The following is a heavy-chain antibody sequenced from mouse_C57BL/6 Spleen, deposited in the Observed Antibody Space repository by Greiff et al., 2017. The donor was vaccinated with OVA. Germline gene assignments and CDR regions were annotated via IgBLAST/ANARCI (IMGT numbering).Heavy chain of an antibody. D-gene: IGHD1-1*01. CDR2: IRNKANGYTT. CDR1: GFTFTDYY. Sequence: EVQRVESGGGLVQPGGSLSLSCAASGFTFTDYYMSWVRQPPGKALEWLGFIRNKANGYTTEYSASVKGRFTISRDNSQSILYLQMKALRAEDSATYYCARSGYYGSSRRAMDYWGQGTSVTVSS. V-gene: IGHV7-3*01. J-gene: IGHJ4*01. CDR3: ARSGYYGSSRRAMDY.